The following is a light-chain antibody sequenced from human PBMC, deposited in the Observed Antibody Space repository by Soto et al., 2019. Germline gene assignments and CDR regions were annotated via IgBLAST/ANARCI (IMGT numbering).Light chain of an antibody. CDR2: VNSGGSH. V-gene: IGLV4-69*01. CDR3: QTWGTGSAIVV. CDR1: RGHSNYA. Sequence: QPVLTQSPSASASLGASVKLTCTVRRGHSNYAIASHQQQPEKGPRYLRKVNSGGSHIKGDGIPDRFSGSSSGAERYLFISSLQSEDEADYYCQTWGTGSAIVVFGGGTQLTVL. J-gene: IGLJ7*01.